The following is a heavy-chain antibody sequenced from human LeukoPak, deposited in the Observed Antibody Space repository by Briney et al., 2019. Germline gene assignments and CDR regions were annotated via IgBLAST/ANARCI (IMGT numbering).Heavy chain of an antibody. Sequence: SETLSLTCTVSGGSITSGSYYWSWIRQPAGKGLEWIGRIYTSGSTNYNPSLKNRVTISVDTSKNQFSLRLSPVTAADTAVYYCARGAAAAFDYWGQGTLVTVSS. J-gene: IGHJ4*02. CDR3: ARGAAAAFDY. D-gene: IGHD6-13*01. CDR1: GGSITSGSYY. CDR2: IYTSGST. V-gene: IGHV4-61*02.